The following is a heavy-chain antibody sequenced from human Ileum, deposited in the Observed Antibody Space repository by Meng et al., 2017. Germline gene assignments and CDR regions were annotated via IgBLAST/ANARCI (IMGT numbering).Heavy chain of an antibody. V-gene: IGHV3-23*01. CDR2: MSAGGDR. D-gene: IGHD2-15*01. Sequence: GGSLRLSCAASGFTFSSYAMNWVRRAPGKGLEWISTMSAGGDRSYADSVMGRFSVSRDNSKNTFYLQMDSLRVDDTAVYYCAKDRVVESTGDAFDIWGQGIMVTVSS. CDR3: AKDRVVESTGDAFDI. J-gene: IGHJ3*02. CDR1: GFTFSSYA.